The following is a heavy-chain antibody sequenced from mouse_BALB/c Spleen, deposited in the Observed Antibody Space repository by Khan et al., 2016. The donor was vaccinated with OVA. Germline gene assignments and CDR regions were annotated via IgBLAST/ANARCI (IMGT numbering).Heavy chain of an antibody. CDR2: ISSSGST. CDR3: ARSRYYSCWDALDY. CDR1: GYSITSDYA. J-gene: IGHJ4*01. Sequence: EVQLQESGPGLVKPSQSLSLTCTVTGYSITSDYAWNWIRQFPGDRLEWMGYISSSGSTSYNPSLKSRISITRHTSKNQFFLQLNSVTTGDTATYDCARSRYYSCWDALDYGGRGTSVTVSS. V-gene: IGHV3-2*02. D-gene: IGHD2-12*01.